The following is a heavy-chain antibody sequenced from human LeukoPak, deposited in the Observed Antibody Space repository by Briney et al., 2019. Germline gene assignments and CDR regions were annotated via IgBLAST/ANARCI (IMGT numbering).Heavy chain of an antibody. D-gene: IGHD1-20*01. CDR2: IWFDGSKK. V-gene: IGHV3-33*01. CDR1: GFTFSSYG. J-gene: IGHJ6*02. CDR3: ARDEWRIYNWNVERYYYTGMDV. Sequence: PGRSLRLSCAASGFTFSSYGMHWVRQAPGKGLEWVALIWFDGSKKYYGDSVKGRFTVSRENSKNTLFLQMNSLRAEDTAVYYCARDEWRIYNWNVERYYYTGMDVWGQGATVIVSS.